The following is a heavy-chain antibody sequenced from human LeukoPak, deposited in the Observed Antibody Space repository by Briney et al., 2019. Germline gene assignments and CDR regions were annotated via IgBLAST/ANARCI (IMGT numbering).Heavy chain of an antibody. D-gene: IGHD2-2*01. J-gene: IGHJ3*02. CDR1: GFTFSDHY. CDR3: AKIRGSSAIDAFDI. Sequence: GGSLRLSCAASGFTFSDHYMDWVRQAPGKGLEWVSAISGSAGSTYFADSVKGRFTISRDNSKNTLYLQMNSLRAEDMAVYHCAKIRGSSAIDAFDIWGQGTMVTVSS. CDR2: ISGSAGST. V-gene: IGHV3-23*01.